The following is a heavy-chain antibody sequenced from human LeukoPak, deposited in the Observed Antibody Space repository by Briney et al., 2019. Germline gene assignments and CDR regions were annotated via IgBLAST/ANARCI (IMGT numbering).Heavy chain of an antibody. V-gene: IGHV3-9*01. D-gene: IGHD3-10*01. Sequence: PGGSLRLSCAASGFTFDDYAMHWVRHAPGKGLEWVSGISWNSGSIGYADSVKGRFTISRDNAKNSLYLQMNSLRAEDTAVYYCAKGKGIFDYWGQGTLVTVSS. CDR3: AKGKGIFDY. CDR1: GFTFDDYA. J-gene: IGHJ4*02. CDR2: ISWNSGSI.